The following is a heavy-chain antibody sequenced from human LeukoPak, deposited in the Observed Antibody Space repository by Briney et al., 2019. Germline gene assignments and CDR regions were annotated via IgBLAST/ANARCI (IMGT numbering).Heavy chain of an antibody. V-gene: IGHV5-51*01. CDR2: IYPGDSDT. J-gene: IGHJ4*02. Sequence: GESLQISCKGSGSIFTSYRIGWVRQLPGKGLEWMGIIYPGDSDTRESPSFQGQVTISADKSISTAYLQWSSLKASDTAMYYCARPRDSGSFYYFDYWGQGTLVTVSS. CDR3: ARPRDSGSFYYFDY. D-gene: IGHD1-26*01. CDR1: GSIFTSYR.